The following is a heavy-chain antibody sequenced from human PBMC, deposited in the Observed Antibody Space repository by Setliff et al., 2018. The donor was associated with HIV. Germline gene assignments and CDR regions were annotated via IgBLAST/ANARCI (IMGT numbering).Heavy chain of an antibody. V-gene: IGHV4-39*01. CDR1: GGSFTSRSYY. CDR3: ARSKTFYDFWGGYYTHGAFKI. D-gene: IGHD3-3*01. J-gene: IGHJ3*02. Sequence: PSETLSLTCTVSGGSFTSRSYYWGWIRQPPGKGLEWIGSIFYSGITYYNPSLKSRVTISVDTSKNQFSLNLTSVTAADTAVYYFARSKTFYDFWGGYYTHGAFKIWGLGTMVTVSS. CDR2: IFYSGIT.